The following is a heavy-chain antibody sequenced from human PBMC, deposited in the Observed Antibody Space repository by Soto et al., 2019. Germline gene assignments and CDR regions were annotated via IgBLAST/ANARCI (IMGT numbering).Heavy chain of an antibody. CDR1: GYTFTSYG. CDR3: ARDGILHNDRSGDYYYYYGMDV. CDR2: ISAYNGNT. J-gene: IGHJ6*02. V-gene: IGHV1-18*04. Sequence: ASVKVSCKASGYTFTSYGISWVRQAPGQGLEWMGWISAYNGNTNYAQKLQGRVTMTTDTSTSTAYMELRSLRSDDTAVYYCARDGILHNDRSGDYYYYYGMDVWGQGTTVTVSS. D-gene: IGHD6-25*01.